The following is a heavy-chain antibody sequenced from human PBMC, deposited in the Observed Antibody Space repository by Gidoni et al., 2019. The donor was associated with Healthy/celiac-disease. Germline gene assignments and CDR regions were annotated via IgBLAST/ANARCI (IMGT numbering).Heavy chain of an antibody. J-gene: IGHJ4*02. CDR1: GGTVSSYA. Sequence: VQLVQSGAEVKKPGSSVTVSCKASGGTVSSYAISWVRQAPGQGLEWMGGIIPIFGTANYAQKFQGRVTITADESTSTAYMELSSLRSEDTAVYYCARTNIAARPFYFDYWGQGTLVTVSS. CDR2: IIPIFGTA. V-gene: IGHV1-69*01. D-gene: IGHD6-6*01. CDR3: ARTNIAARPFYFDY.